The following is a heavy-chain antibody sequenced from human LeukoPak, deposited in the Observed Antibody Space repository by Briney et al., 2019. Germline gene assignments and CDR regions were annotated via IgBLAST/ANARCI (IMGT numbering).Heavy chain of an antibody. CDR3: AATFEGYCSSTSCYAGQGPIDYYYYGMDV. CDR1: GFTFSSYA. J-gene: IGHJ6*02. D-gene: IGHD2-2*01. Sequence: GGSLRLSCAASGFTFSSYAMSWVRQDPGKGLEWVSAISGSGGSTYYADSVKGRFTISRDNSKNTLYLQMNSLRAEDTAVYYCAATFEGYCSSTSCYAGQGPIDYYYYGMDVWGQGTTVTDSS. V-gene: IGHV3-23*01. CDR2: ISGSGGST.